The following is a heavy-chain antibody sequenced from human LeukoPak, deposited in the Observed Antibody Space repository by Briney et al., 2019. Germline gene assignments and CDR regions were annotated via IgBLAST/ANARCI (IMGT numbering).Heavy chain of an antibody. Sequence: GASVKVSCKASGYTFSRYAITWVRQAPGQGLEWMGWISAYNGNTNYVQKLQDRVTVTTDTSTSTAYMELSRLRSDDTAMYYCARDHLRGESTGGYHFDYWGQGTLVTVSS. CDR1: GYTFSRYA. CDR2: ISAYNGNT. CDR3: ARDHLRGESTGGYHFDY. J-gene: IGHJ4*02. V-gene: IGHV1-18*01. D-gene: IGHD5-18*01.